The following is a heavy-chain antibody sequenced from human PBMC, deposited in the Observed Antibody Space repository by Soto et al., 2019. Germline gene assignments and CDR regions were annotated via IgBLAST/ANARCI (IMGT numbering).Heavy chain of an antibody. Sequence: PGGSLRLSCAASGLTFRSYWMHWVRQAPGKGLVWVSRINTDGSVAMYVDSVKGRFTISRDNAKNTLYLHMNSLRAEDTAVYYCAKDYYDSSGSRYFYALAVWGQGTTVTVSS. CDR3: AKDYYDSSGSRYFYALAV. D-gene: IGHD3-22*01. V-gene: IGHV3-74*03. CDR2: INTDGSVA. J-gene: IGHJ6*02. CDR1: GLTFRSYW.